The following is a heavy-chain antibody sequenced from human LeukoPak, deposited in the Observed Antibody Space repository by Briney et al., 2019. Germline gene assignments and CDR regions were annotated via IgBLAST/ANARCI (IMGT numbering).Heavy chain of an antibody. Sequence: GRSLRLSCAASGFTFSSYAMHWVRQAPGKGLEWVAVISYDGSNKYYADSVKGRFTISRDNSKNTLYLQMNSLRAEDTAVYYCAREAYYGSGSCGYWGQGTLVTVPS. CDR2: ISYDGSNK. J-gene: IGHJ4*02. CDR3: AREAYYGSGSCGY. CDR1: GFTFSSYA. D-gene: IGHD3-10*01. V-gene: IGHV3-30*04.